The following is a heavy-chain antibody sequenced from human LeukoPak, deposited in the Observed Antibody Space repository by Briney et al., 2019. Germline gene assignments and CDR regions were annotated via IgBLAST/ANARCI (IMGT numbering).Heavy chain of an antibody. D-gene: IGHD1-26*01. V-gene: IGHV3-73*01. CDR2: IDKKDKGYATAT. CDR3: TRDSGTYNWFDP. J-gene: IGHJ5*02. Sequence: PGGSLRLSCAASGFTFSGSAIHWVRQSPGKGLEWVGQIDKKDKGYATATAYAASVKGRFTISRDDSINTAYLQMKSLKTEDTALYYCTRDSGTYNWFDPWGQGTLVTVSP. CDR1: GFTFSGSA.